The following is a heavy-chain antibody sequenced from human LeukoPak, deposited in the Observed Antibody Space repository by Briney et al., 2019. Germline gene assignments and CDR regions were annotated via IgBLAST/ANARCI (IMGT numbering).Heavy chain of an antibody. CDR3: ARATSRGRPFDY. J-gene: IGHJ4*02. D-gene: IGHD2-15*01. Sequence: SETLSLTCTVSGVSISSYYWSWIQQPPGKGLEWIGYIYYSGSTNYNPSLKSRVTISVDTSKNQFSLKLSSVTAADTAVYYCARATSRGRPFDYWGQGTLVTVSS. CDR1: GVSISSYY. CDR2: IYYSGST. V-gene: IGHV4-59*01.